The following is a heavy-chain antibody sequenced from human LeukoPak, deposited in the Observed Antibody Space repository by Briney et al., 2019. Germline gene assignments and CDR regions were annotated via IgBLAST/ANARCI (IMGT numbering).Heavy chain of an antibody. CDR2: INHSGST. CDR1: GGSYSGYY. D-gene: IGHD3-10*01. J-gene: IGHJ4*02. CDR3: ARTRSALYYYGSGINY. Sequence: SETLSLTCAVYGGSYSGYYWSWIRQPPGKGLEWIGEINHSGSTNYNPSLKSRVTISVDTSKNQFSLKLSSVTAADTAVYYCARTRSALYYYGSGINYWGQGTLVTVSS. V-gene: IGHV4-34*01.